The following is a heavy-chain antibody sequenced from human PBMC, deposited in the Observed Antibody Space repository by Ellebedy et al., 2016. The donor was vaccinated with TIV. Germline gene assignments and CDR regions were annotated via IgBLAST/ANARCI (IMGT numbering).Heavy chain of an antibody. D-gene: IGHD3-3*01. J-gene: IGHJ4*02. V-gene: IGHV3-23*01. Sequence: GESLKISCAASGFTFSSYARSWVRQAPGKGMEWVPALSGSGGSTYYPDSVKGRFTISRDNSKNTLYLQMNSLRAEDTDVYYCAKLSGITIFGVVISGDNFDYWGQGTLVTVSS. CDR1: GFTFSSYA. CDR2: LSGSGGST. CDR3: AKLSGITIFGVVISGDNFDY.